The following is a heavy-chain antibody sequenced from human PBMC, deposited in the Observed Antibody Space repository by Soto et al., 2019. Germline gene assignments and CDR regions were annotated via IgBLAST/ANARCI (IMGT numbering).Heavy chain of an antibody. CDR2: ISSSSSTI. V-gene: IGHV3-48*02. D-gene: IGHD5-18*01. J-gene: IGHJ2*01. CDR3: ARDADTARVTLGYDWYFDL. CDR1: GFTFSSYS. Sequence: GGSLRLSCAASGFTFSSYSMNWFRGAPGKGRAWVSYISSSSSTIYYADSVKGRFTISRDNAKNSLYLQMNSLRDEDTAVYYCARDADTARVTLGYDWYFDLWGRGTLVTVSS.